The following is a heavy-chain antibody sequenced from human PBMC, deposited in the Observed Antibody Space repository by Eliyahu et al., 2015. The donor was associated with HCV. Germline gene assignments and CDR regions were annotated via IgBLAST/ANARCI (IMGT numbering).Heavy chain of an antibody. CDR2: IIPIFGIA. Sequence: SSGYAXSWVRQATGQGLEWMGRIIPIFGIANYAQKFQGRVTITADKSTSTAYMELSSLRSEDTAVYYCAREYSSGWSPAGWYFDLWGRGTLVTVSS. CDR3: AREYSSGWSPAGWYFDL. CDR1: SSGYA. V-gene: IGHV1-69*04. J-gene: IGHJ2*01. D-gene: IGHD6-19*01.